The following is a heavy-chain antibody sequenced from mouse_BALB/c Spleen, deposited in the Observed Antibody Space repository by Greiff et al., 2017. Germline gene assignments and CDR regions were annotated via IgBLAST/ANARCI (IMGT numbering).Heavy chain of an antibody. V-gene: IGHV5-6-5*01. D-gene: IGHD2-1*01. CDR3: ARDGNPHAMDY. Sequence: DVQLVESGGGLVKPGGSLKLSCAASGFTFSSYAMSWVRQTPEKRLEWVASISSGGSTYYPDSVKGRFTISRDNARNILYLQMSSLRSEDTAMYYCARDGNPHAMDYWGQGTSVTVSS. J-gene: IGHJ4*01. CDR1: GFTFSSYA. CDR2: ISSGGST.